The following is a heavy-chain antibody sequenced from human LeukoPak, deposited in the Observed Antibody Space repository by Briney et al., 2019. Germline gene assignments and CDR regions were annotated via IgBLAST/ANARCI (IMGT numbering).Heavy chain of an antibody. J-gene: IGHJ5*02. CDR1: ANGFSDFY. CDR3: VTTSVTHTRDP. Sequence: GASVTVSFTASANGFSDFYFNWVRQAPGRGLEWVGWINPHSRATHYAQRFRGRVTMEASITTAYMELNSLTSDDTAVYYCVTTSVTHTRDPWGQGTLVTVSS. V-gene: IGHV1-2*02. CDR2: INPHSRAT. D-gene: IGHD5/OR15-5a*01.